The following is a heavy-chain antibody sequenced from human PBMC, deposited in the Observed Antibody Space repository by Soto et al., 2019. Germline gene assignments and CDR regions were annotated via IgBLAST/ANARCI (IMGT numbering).Heavy chain of an antibody. V-gene: IGHV3-7*04. CDR1: GFTFSSYW. CDR3: ARGRTGGY. Sequence: EVQLVESGGGLVQPGGSLRLSCAASGFTFSSYWMTWVRQAPGKGLEWVANIRQDGSEKYYVASVKGRFTISRDNAKNSLYLQMNSLRAEDTAGYYCARGRTGGYWGQGTLVTVSS. D-gene: IGHD1-1*01. J-gene: IGHJ4*02. CDR2: IRQDGSEK.